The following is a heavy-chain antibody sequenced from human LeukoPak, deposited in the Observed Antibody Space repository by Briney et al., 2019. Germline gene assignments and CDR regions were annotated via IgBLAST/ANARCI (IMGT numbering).Heavy chain of an antibody. J-gene: IGHJ6*02. V-gene: IGHV3-66*01. Sequence: YXXXVRQAPGKXXEWVSVIYSGGSTYYADSVKGRFTISRDDSKNTLYLQLNSLRAEDTAVYYCARAPAATYGMDVWGQGTTVTVSS. D-gene: IGHD2-15*01. CDR2: IYSGGST. CDR3: ARAPAATYGMDV. CDR1: Y.